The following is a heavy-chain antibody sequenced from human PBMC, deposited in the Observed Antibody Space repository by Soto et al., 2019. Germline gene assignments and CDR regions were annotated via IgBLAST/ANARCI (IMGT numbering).Heavy chain of an antibody. V-gene: IGHV3-30-3*01. J-gene: IGHJ4*02. CDR3: ARDPDSSGYYSFDY. CDR2: ISYDGSNK. Sequence: GGSLRLSCAASGFTFSSYAMHWVRQAPGKGLEWVAVISYDGSNKYYADSVKGRFTISRDNSKNTLYLQMNSLRAEDTAVYYCARDPDSSGYYSFDYWGQGT. D-gene: IGHD3-22*01. CDR1: GFTFSSYA.